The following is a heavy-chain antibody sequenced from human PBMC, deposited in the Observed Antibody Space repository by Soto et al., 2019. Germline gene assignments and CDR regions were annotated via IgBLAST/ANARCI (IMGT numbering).Heavy chain of an antibody. D-gene: IGHD6-19*01. CDR2: IYYSGIT. V-gene: IGHV4-59*08. J-gene: IGHJ4*02. Sequence: QVQLQESGPGLVKPSETLSLICTVSGGSIGGHYWTWTRQSPEKGLEWIGYIYYSGITTYNPSLKSRVTISVDTSKNQFSLKLSSVTAADTAVYYCARLVSQRGWVNFDYWGQGTLVTVSS. CDR3: ARLVSQRGWVNFDY. CDR1: GGSIGGHY.